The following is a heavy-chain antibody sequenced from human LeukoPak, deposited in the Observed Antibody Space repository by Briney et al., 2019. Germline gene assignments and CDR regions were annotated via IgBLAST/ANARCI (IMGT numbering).Heavy chain of an antibody. CDR1: GFTFSSYA. CDR3: TRDLGYYGSGAGY. CDR2: IRGKAYGGTT. Sequence: PGRSLRLSCAASGFTFSSYAMHWVRQAPGKGLEWVGFIRGKAYGGTTEYAASVKGRFTISRDDSKSIAYLQMNSLKTEDTAVYYCTRDLGYYGSGAGYWGQGTLVTVSS. J-gene: IGHJ4*02. V-gene: IGHV3-49*04. D-gene: IGHD3-10*01.